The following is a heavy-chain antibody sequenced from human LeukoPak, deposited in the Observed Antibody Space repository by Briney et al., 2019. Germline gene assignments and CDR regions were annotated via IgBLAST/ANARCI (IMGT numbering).Heavy chain of an antibody. V-gene: IGHV4-39*07. J-gene: IGHJ3*02. Sequence: SETLSLTCTVSGGSISSSSYYWGWIRQPPGKGLEWIGEINHSGSTNYNPSLKSRVTISVDTSKNQFSLKLSSVTAADTAVYYCARATSHPDAFDIWGQGTMVTVSS. CDR1: GGSISSSSYY. D-gene: IGHD1-1*01. CDR3: ARATSHPDAFDI. CDR2: INHSGST.